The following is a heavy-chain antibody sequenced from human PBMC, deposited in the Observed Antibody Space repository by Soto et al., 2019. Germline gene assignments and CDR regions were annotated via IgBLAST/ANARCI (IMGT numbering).Heavy chain of an antibody. CDR1: GYTFTSYG. V-gene: IGHV1-18*04. D-gene: IGHD6-6*01. CDR3: ARDLVTWSSSSGDY. J-gene: IGHJ4*02. Sequence: VASVKVSCKASGYTFTSYGISWVRQAPGQGLEWMGWISAYNGNTNYAQKLQGRVTMTTDTSTSTAYMELRSPRSDDTAVYYCARDLVTWSSSSGDYWGQGTLVTVSS. CDR2: ISAYNGNT.